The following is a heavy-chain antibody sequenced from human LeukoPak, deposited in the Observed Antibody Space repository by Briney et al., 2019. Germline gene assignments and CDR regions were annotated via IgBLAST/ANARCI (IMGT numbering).Heavy chain of an antibody. CDR3: ARDQGGYSSSWSLGY. CDR1: GGSINSYY. J-gene: IGHJ4*02. CDR2: IHYSGST. V-gene: IGHV4-59*01. D-gene: IGHD6-13*01. Sequence: SETLSLTCTVSGGSINSYYWSWIRQPPGRGLEWIGSIHYSGSTSYNPSLKSRVTISVDTSKNQFSLKLSSVTAADTAVYYCARDQGGYSSSWSLGYWGQGTLVTVSS.